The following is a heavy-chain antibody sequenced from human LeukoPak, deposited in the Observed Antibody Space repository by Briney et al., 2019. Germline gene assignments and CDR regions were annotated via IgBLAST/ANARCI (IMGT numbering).Heavy chain of an antibody. J-gene: IGHJ4*02. CDR3: ALLTTVTTKGSDY. Sequence: SVKVSCKASGGTFSSYAISWVRQAPGQGLEWMGRIIPILGIANYAQKFQGRVTITADKSTSTAYMELSSLRSEDTAVYYCALLTTVTTKGSDYWGQGTLVTVSS. V-gene: IGHV1-69*04. CDR1: GGTFSSYA. D-gene: IGHD4-17*01. CDR2: IIPILGIA.